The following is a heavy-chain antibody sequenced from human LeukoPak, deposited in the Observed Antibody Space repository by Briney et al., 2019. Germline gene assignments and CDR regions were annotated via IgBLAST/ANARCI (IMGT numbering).Heavy chain of an antibody. CDR2: INPNSGGT. D-gene: IGHD1-14*01. J-gene: IGHJ4*02. V-gene: IGHV1-2*02. CDR3: ARVPELAHFDY. Sequence: ASVKVSCKASGYTFTGYYMHWVRQAPGQGLEWMEWINPNSGGTNYAQKLQGRVTMTTDTSTSTAYMDLRSLRSDDTAVYYCARVPELAHFDYWGQGTLVTVSS. CDR1: GYTFTGYY.